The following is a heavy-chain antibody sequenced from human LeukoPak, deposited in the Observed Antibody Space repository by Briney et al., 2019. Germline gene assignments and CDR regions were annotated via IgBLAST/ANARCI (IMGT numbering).Heavy chain of an antibody. V-gene: IGHV1-69*13. J-gene: IGHJ5*02. Sequence: SVKVSCKASGGTFSSYAISWVRQAPGQGLEWMGGIIPIFGTTSYAQKFQGRVTMTADEATSTAYMELSSLRSDDTAVYYCARVASRNWFDPWGQGTLVTVSS. CDR2: IIPIFGTT. CDR1: GGTFSSYA. CDR3: ARVASRNWFDP. D-gene: IGHD2-2*01.